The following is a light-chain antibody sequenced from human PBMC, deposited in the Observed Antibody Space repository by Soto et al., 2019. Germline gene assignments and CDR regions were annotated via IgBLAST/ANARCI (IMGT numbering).Light chain of an antibody. CDR1: QSVSRTS. J-gene: IGKJ4*01. CDR3: QQYGSTPLT. Sequence: EIVLTQSPGTVSLSPGERATLSCRASQSVSRTSLAWYQQKPGQAPRLLIYGASTRATDIPDRFSGSGSGTDFTLTISGLEPEDFALYYCQQYGSTPLTFGGGTKWIS. CDR2: GAS. V-gene: IGKV3-20*01.